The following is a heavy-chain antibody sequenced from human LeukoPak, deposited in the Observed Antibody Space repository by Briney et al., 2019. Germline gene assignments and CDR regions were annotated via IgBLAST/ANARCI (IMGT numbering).Heavy chain of an antibody. Sequence: SETLSLTCTVSGGSISSSSYYWGWIRQPPGKGLEWIGSIYYSGSTYYNPSLKSRVTISVGTSKNQFSLKLSSVTAADTAVYYCARAASYYYDSSGYYSAEYFQHWGQGTLVTVSS. CDR3: ARAASYYYDSSGYYSAEYFQH. CDR2: IYYSGST. V-gene: IGHV4-39*07. CDR1: GGSISSSSYY. J-gene: IGHJ1*01. D-gene: IGHD3-22*01.